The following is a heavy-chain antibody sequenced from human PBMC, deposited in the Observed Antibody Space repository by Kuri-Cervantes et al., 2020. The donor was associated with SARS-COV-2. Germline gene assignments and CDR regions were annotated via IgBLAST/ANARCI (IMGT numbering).Heavy chain of an antibody. Sequence: GGSLRLSCKGSGYSFTSYWIGWVRQMPGKGLEWMGIIYPGDSDTRYSPSFQGQVTISADKSISTAYLQWSSLKASDTAMYYCAREGYSSSWYVDYWGQGTLVTVSS. CDR1: GYSFTSYW. J-gene: IGHJ4*02. CDR2: IYPGDSDT. D-gene: IGHD6-13*01. CDR3: AREGYSSSWYVDY. V-gene: IGHV5-51*01.